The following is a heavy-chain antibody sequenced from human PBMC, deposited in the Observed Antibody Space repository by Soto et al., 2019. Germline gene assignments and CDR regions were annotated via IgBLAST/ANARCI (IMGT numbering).Heavy chain of an antibody. CDR3: AKGPRNLIVATILDY. D-gene: IGHD5-12*01. V-gene: IGHV3-23*01. CDR2: ISGSGGST. Sequence: GGSLRLSCAASGFTFSSYAMSWVRQAPGKGLEWVSAISGSGGSTYYADSVKGRFTISRDNSKNTLYLQMNSLRAEDTAVYYCAKGPRNLIVATILDYWGQGTLVTVSS. J-gene: IGHJ4*02. CDR1: GFTFSSYA.